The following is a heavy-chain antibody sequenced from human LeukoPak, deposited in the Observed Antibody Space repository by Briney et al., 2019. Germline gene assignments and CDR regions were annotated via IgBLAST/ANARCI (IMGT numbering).Heavy chain of an antibody. CDR2: IYTSGST. Sequence: SETLSPTCTVSGGSISSGSYYWSWIRQPAGKGLEWIGRIYTSGSTNYNPSLKSRVTISVDTSKNQFSLKLSSVTAADTAVYYCARDRESGNDYWGQGTLVTVSS. CDR1: GGSISSGSYY. J-gene: IGHJ4*02. CDR3: ARDRESGNDY. D-gene: IGHD4-23*01. V-gene: IGHV4-61*02.